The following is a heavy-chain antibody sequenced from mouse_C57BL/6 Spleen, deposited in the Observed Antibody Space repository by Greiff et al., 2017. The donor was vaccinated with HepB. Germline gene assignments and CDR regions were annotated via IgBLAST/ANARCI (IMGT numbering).Heavy chain of an antibody. Sequence: EVKLMESGGGLVKPGGSLKLSCAASGFTFSDYGMHWVRQAPETGLEWVAYISSGSSTIYYADTVKGRFTISRDTAKNTLFLQMTSLRSEDTAMYYCARNYYGSSYVADYAMDYWGQGTSVTVSS. D-gene: IGHD1-1*01. CDR1: GFTFSDYG. CDR3: ARNYYGSSYVADYAMDY. J-gene: IGHJ4*01. CDR2: ISSGSSTI. V-gene: IGHV5-17*01.